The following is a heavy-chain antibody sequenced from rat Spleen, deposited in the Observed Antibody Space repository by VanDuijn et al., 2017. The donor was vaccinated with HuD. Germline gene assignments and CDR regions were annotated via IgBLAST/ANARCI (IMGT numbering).Heavy chain of an antibody. D-gene: IGHD1-1*01. CDR1: GFTFSDYN. J-gene: IGHJ2*01. CDR3: ARLLQFDY. CDR2: ISYDGSST. V-gene: IGHV5-7*01. Sequence: EVQLVESGGGLVQPGRSLKLSCAASGFTFSDYNMAWVRQAPKKGLEWVTSISYDGSSTYYRDSVKGRFTISRDFAKSTLYLQMDSLRSEDTATYYCARLLQFDYWGQGVMVTVSS.